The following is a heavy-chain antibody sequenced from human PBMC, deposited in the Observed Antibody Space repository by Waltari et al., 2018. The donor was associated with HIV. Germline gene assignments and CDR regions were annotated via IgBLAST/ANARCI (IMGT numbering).Heavy chain of an antibody. CDR1: GFPFRNAW. D-gene: IGHD4-17*01. J-gene: IGHJ4*02. CDR3: TTVETTVTTLDY. Sequence: EVQLVESGGALVKLGGSLRLSVSASGFPFRNAWMSWARRAPRKGLEWVGRIKSKTDGGTTDYAAPVKGRFTISRDDSKNTLYLQMNSLKTEDTAVYYCTTVETTVTTLDYWGQGTLVTVSS. V-gene: IGHV3-15*02. CDR2: IKSKTDGGTT.